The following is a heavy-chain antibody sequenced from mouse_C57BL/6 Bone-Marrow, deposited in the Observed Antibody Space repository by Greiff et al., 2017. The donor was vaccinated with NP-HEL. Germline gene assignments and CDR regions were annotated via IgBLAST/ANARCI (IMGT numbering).Heavy chain of an antibody. V-gene: IGHV1-81*01. CDR1: GYTFTSYG. Sequence: QVQLQQSGAELARPGASVKLSCKASGYTFTSYGISWVKQRTGQGLEWIGEIYPRSGNTYYNEKFKGKATLTADKSSSTAYMELRSLTSEDSAVYFCARAPAGPYYFDDWGQGTTLTGSS. CDR2: IYPRSGNT. J-gene: IGHJ2*01. CDR3: ARAPAGPYYFDD. D-gene: IGHD3-3*01.